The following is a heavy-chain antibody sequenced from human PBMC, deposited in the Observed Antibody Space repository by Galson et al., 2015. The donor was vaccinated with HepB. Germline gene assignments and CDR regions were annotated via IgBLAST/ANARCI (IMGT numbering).Heavy chain of an antibody. D-gene: IGHD6-19*01. CDR1: GFTFSNYG. Sequence: SLRLSCAASGFTFSNYGMHWVRQAPGTGLEWVAVISYDGSNKYYADSAKGRFTISRDNSKNTLYLQMNSLRAEDTALYYCAKDPYLYSALAGTMAGFDYWGQGTLVTVSS. J-gene: IGHJ4*02. CDR3: AKDPYLYSALAGTMAGFDY. CDR2: ISYDGSNK. V-gene: IGHV3-30*18.